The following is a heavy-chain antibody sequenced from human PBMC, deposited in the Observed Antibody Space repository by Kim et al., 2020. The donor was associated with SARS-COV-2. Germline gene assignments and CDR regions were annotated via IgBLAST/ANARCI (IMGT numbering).Heavy chain of an antibody. CDR2: IYYSGST. CDR1: GGSISSYY. Sequence: SETLSLTCTVSGGSISSYYWSWIRQPPGKGLEWIGYIYYSGSTNYNPPLKSRVTISVNTSKNQFSLKLSSVTAADTAVYYCAEHLTYSPDAFDIWGQGTMVPVSS. V-gene: IGHV4-59*08. CDR3: AEHLTYSPDAFDI. D-gene: IGHD2-15*01. J-gene: IGHJ3*02.